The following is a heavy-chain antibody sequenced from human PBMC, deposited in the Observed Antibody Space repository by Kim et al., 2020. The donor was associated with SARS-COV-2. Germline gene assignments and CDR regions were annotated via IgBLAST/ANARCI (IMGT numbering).Heavy chain of an antibody. CDR3: ARDSYDFWSGPPMDV. CDR2: MNPNSGNT. CDR1: GYTFTSYD. Sequence: ASVKVSCKASGYTFTSYDINWVRQATGQGLEWMGWMNPNSGNTGYAQKFQGRVTMPRNTSISTAYMELSSLRSEDTAVYYCARDSYDFWSGPPMDVWGQGTTVTVSS. J-gene: IGHJ6*02. D-gene: IGHD3-3*01. V-gene: IGHV1-8*01.